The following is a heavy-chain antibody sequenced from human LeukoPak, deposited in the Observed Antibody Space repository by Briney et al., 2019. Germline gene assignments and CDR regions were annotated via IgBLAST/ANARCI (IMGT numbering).Heavy chain of an antibody. J-gene: IGHJ4*02. Sequence: GGSLRLSCAASGFTFSSYAMSWVRQAPGKGLEWVSAISGSGGSTYYAGSVKGRFTISRDNSKNTLYLQMNSLRAEDTAVYYCAKDGGSGSPADVSYYWGQGTLVTVSS. V-gene: IGHV3-23*01. CDR2: ISGSGGST. D-gene: IGHD3-16*01. CDR3: AKDGGSGSPADVSYY. CDR1: GFTFSSYA.